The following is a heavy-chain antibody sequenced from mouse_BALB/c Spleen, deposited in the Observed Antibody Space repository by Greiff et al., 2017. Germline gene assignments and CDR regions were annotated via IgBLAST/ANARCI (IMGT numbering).Heavy chain of an antibody. Sequence: VHVKQSGAELVRSGASVKLSCTASGFNIKDYYMHWVKQRPEQGLEWIGWIDPENGDTEYAPKFQGKATMTADTSCNTAYLQLSSLTSEDTAVYYCNAPYYYGSLFDYWGQGTTLTVSS. CDR2: IDPENGDT. J-gene: IGHJ2*01. D-gene: IGHD1-1*01. V-gene: IGHV14-4*02. CDR1: GFNIKDYY. CDR3: NAPYYYGSLFDY.